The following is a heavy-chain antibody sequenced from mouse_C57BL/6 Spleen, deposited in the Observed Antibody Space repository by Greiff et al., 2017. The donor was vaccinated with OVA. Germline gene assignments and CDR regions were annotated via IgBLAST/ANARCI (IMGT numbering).Heavy chain of an antibody. CDR1: GFTFSSYA. V-gene: IGHV5-4*03. CDR2: ISDGGSYT. D-gene: IGHD2-1*01. CDR3: ARGGGNLDCFDY. Sequence: EVMLVESGGGLVKPGGSLKLSCAASGFTFSSYAMSWVRQTPEKRLEWVATISDGGSYTYYPDNVKGRFTISRDNAKNNLYLQMSHLKSEDTAMYYCARGGGNLDCFDYWGQGTTLTVSS. J-gene: IGHJ2*01.